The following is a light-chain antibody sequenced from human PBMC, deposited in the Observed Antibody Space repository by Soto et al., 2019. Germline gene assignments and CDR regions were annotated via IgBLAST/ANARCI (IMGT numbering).Light chain of an antibody. CDR1: RSVGSR. CDR2: DAT. J-gene: IGKJ2*01. Sequence: DIPVTQSPSSLTASIGERVTITCRASRSVGSRLNWYQQKPGKAPAHLIYDATDLQTGVPSRFRGRGSGTDFTLTITSLQPEDVATYYCQHSFGTPPYTFGQGTRL. V-gene: IGKV1-39*01. CDR3: QHSFGTPPYT.